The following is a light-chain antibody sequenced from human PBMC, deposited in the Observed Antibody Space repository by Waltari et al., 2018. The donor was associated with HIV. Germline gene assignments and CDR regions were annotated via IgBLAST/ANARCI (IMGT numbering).Light chain of an antibody. CDR3: QSSDNTLSGSV. J-gene: IGLJ2*01. CDR1: NSNLGTPE. V-gene: IGLV1-40*01. CDR2: NTN. Sequence: QSVLTQPPSVSGAPGQRVTLPCPGDNSNLGTPELHWYQQFPGTAPQLLTYNTNNRPSGVPDRFSGSKSGTSASLAITGLQAEDEADYYCQSSDNTLSGSVFGGGTKLTVL.